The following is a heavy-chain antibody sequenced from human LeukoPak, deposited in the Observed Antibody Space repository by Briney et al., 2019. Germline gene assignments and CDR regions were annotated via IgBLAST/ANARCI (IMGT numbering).Heavy chain of an antibody. Sequence: GGSLRLSCTASGFTFGDYAMSWVRQAPGKGLEWVGFIRSKAYGGTTEYAASVKGRFTISRDDSKSIAYLQIHSLKTEDTAVYYCTRGDGSGSLWGQGTLVTVSS. CDR1: GFTFGDYA. V-gene: IGHV3-49*04. J-gene: IGHJ4*02. CDR2: IRSKAYGGTT. CDR3: TRGDGSGSL. D-gene: IGHD3-10*01.